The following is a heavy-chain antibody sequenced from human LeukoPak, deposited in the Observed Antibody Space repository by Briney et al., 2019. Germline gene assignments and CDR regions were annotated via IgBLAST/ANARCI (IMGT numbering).Heavy chain of an antibody. Sequence: SVKVSCKASGCTFSSYAISWVRQAPGQGLEWMGGIIPIFGTANYAQKFQGRVTISADESTSTAYMELSSLRSEDTAVYYCARGAPYYDILTGSKGDPYYFDYWGQGTLVTVSS. CDR3: ARGAPYYDILTGSKGDPYYFDY. CDR2: IIPIFGTA. J-gene: IGHJ4*02. CDR1: GCTFSSYA. D-gene: IGHD3-9*01. V-gene: IGHV1-69*13.